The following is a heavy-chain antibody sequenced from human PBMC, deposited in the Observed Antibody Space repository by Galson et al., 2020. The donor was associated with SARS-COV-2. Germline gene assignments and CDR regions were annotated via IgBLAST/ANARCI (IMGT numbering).Heavy chain of an antibody. J-gene: IGHJ4*02. Sequence: ISCAASGFTFSSYAMHWVRQAPGKGLEWVAVISYDGSNKYYADSVKGRFTISRDNSKNTLYLQMNSLRAEDTAVYYCGSGSYWQKIDYWGQGTLVTVSS. V-gene: IGHV3-30*04. CDR1: GFTFSSYA. CDR2: ISYDGSNK. CDR3: GSGSYWQKIDY. D-gene: IGHD3-10*01.